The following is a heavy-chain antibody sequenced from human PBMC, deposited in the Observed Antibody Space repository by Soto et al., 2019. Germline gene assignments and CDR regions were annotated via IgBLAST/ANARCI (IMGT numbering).Heavy chain of an antibody. Sequence: GGSLRLSCAASGFTFSSYAMHWVRQAPGKGLEWVAVISYDGSNKYYADSVKGRFTISRDNSKNTLYLQMNSLRAEDTAVYYCARVFTVTIRPHDYYYGMDVWGQGTTGTAP. J-gene: IGHJ6*02. CDR3: ARVFTVTIRPHDYYYGMDV. CDR2: ISYDGSNK. CDR1: GFTFSSYA. D-gene: IGHD4-17*01. V-gene: IGHV3-30-3*01.